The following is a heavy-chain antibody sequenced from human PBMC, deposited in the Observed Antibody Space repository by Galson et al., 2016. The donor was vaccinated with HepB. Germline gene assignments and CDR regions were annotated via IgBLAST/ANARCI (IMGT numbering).Heavy chain of an antibody. CDR1: GYTFTSYG. CDR3: ARDLILAGTFDC. V-gene: IGHV1-18*01. Sequence: SVKVSCKASGYTFTSYGISWVRQAPGQGLEWMGWISAYNGNTNYAQKLQSRVTMTTDTSTRTAYMELRSLRSDDTAVYYCARDLILAGTFDCWGQGTLVTVSS. D-gene: IGHD3-10*01. J-gene: IGHJ4*02. CDR2: ISAYNGNT.